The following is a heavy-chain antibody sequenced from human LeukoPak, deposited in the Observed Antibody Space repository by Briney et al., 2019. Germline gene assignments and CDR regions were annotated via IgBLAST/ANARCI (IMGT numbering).Heavy chain of an antibody. J-gene: IGHJ4*02. D-gene: IGHD1-26*01. V-gene: IGHV3-23*01. CDR3: AKGSGGDCFDY. CDR2: ISGSGGTT. Sequence: GGSLGLSCAASGFTFSSYGMTWVRQAPGKGLEWVSAISGSGGTTYYADSVKGRFTISRDNSKNTLYLQMNSLRAEDTAVYYCAKGSGGDCFDYWGQGTLVTVSS. CDR1: GFTFSSYG.